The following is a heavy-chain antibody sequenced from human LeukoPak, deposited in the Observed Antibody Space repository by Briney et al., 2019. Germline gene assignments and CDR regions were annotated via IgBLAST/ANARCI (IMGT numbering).Heavy chain of an antibody. V-gene: IGHV1-18*01. D-gene: IGHD3-3*01. Sequence: ASVKVSCKASGYTFTSYGISWVRQAPGQGLEWMGWISAYNGNTNYAQKVQGRVPMTTDTSTSTAYMELRSLRYDDTAVYDCARVSLEWLFGDWFDPWGQETLVTVSS. J-gene: IGHJ5*02. CDR2: ISAYNGNT. CDR1: GYTFTSYG. CDR3: ARVSLEWLFGDWFDP.